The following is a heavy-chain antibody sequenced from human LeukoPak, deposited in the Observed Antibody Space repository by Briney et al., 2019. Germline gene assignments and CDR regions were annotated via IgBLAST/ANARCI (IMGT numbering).Heavy chain of an antibody. V-gene: IGHV3-48*01. D-gene: IGHD6-13*01. CDR3: ARWKQQVRSPFDP. J-gene: IGHJ5*02. CDR2: ISSSSSTI. CDR1: GFTFSSYN. Sequence: GGSLRLSCAASGFTFSSYNMNWVRQAPGKGLEWVSYISSSSSTIYYADSVKGRFTISRDNAKNSLYLQMNSLRVEDTAVYYCARWKQQVRSPFDPWGQGTLVTVSS.